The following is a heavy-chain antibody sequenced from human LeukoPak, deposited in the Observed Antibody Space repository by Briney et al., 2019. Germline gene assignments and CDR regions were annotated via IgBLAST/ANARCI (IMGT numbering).Heavy chain of an antibody. V-gene: IGHV1-18*01. CDR1: GYTFSTYG. CDR2: ISASNGNT. CDR3: ARDNGYKSVDY. D-gene: IGHD1-14*01. Sequence: ASVKVSCKASGYTFSTYGISWLRQAPGQGLEWMGRISASNGNTNYAQKLQGRVTMTTDTYTSTLYMEVRRLRSDDTAVYYCARDNGYKSVDYWGQGTLVTDSS. J-gene: IGHJ4*02.